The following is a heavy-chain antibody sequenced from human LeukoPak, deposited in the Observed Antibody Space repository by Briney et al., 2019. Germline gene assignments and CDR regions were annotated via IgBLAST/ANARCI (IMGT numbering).Heavy chain of an antibody. J-gene: IGHJ4*02. CDR1: GVSINDYY. CDR2: ISQTEGT. D-gene: IGHD2-21*01. V-gene: IGHV4-34*01. CDR3: ARILCGHSGSLYYNH. Sequence: PSETLSLTCGVFGVSINDYYWSWIRQSPGKGLEWIGEISQTEGTRYNPSLESRVTMSVGTSENQLSLKLIFVTAADTAVYYCARILCGHSGSLYYNHWGLGTLVTVSS.